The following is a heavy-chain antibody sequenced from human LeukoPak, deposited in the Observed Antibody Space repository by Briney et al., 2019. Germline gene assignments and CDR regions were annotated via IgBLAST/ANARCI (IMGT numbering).Heavy chain of an antibody. D-gene: IGHD2-21*01. CDR2: INHSGST. Sequence: SETLSLTCAVYGGSFSGYYWSWIRQPPGKGLEWIGEINHSGSTNYSPSLKSRVTISVDTSKNQFSLKLSSVTAADTAVYYCARRRGGGVPDYWGQGTLVTVSS. CDR1: GGSFSGYY. J-gene: IGHJ4*02. CDR3: ARRRGGGVPDY. V-gene: IGHV4-34*01.